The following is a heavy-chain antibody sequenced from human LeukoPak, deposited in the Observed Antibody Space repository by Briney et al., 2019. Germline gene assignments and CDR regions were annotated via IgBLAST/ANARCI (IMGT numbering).Heavy chain of an antibody. Sequence: GGSLRLSCAASGFTFSNAWMSWVRQTPGKGLEWVGRIKSDGGTTDYAAPVKGRFSISRDDSKNTLYLQMNSLRAEDTAVYYCAKAGAVVVVVAKFFDYWGQGTLVTVSS. CDR1: GFTFSNAW. CDR3: AKAGAVVVVVAKFFDY. D-gene: IGHD2-15*01. J-gene: IGHJ4*02. CDR2: IKSDGGTT. V-gene: IGHV3-15*01.